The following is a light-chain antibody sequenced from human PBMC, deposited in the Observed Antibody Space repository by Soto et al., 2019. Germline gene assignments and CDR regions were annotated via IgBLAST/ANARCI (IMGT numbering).Light chain of an antibody. CDR3: QQYGSSPT. CDR2: DAS. Sequence: EIVLTQSPSTLSWSAGERATLSCGASQSVSSSYLAWYQQKPGLAPRLLIYDASSRATGIPDRFSGSGSGTDFTLTISRLEPEDFAVYYCQQYGSSPTFGQGTKVDI. CDR1: QSVSSSY. J-gene: IGKJ1*01. V-gene: IGKV3D-20*01.